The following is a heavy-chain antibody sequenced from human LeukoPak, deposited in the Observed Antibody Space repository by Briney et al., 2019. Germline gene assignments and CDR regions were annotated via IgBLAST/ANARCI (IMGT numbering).Heavy chain of an antibody. CDR1: GFTFSSYG. Sequence: QPGRPLRLSCAASGFTFSSYGMHWVRQAPGKGLEWVAIIWYDGSNKYYADSVKGRFTISRDNSKNTLYLQMSSLRDEDTAVYYCARVRDRSGYPAASSYWGQGTLVTVSS. V-gene: IGHV3-33*01. CDR3: ARVRDRSGYPAASSY. J-gene: IGHJ4*02. CDR2: IWYDGSNK. D-gene: IGHD3-22*01.